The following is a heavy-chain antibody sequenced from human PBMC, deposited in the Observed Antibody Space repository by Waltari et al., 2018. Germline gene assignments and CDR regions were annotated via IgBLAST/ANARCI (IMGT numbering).Heavy chain of an antibody. D-gene: IGHD1-26*01. CDR3: ARHGIVGATTFDY. Sequence: QLQLQESGPGLVKPSGTLSLTCTVSGGPISSSSYYWGWLRQPPGKGLEWIGSIYYSGSTYYNPSLKSRVTISVDTSKNQFSLKLSSVTAADTAVYYCARHGIVGATTFDYWGQGTLVTVSS. V-gene: IGHV4-39*07. CDR2: IYYSGST. J-gene: IGHJ4*02. CDR1: GGPISSSSYY.